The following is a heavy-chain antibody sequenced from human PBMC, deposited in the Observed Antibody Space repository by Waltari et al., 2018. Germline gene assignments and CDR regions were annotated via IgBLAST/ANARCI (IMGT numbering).Heavy chain of an antibody. J-gene: IGHJ6*02. Sequence: QVQLQQWGAGLLKPSETLSLTCAVYGGSFSGYYWRWIRQPQGKGMGGIGEITNSGSTNSNPSLKSRGTISVDTSKNQFSLKLSSVTAADTAVYYCAREVGSHSSGWYKLYYYYGMDVWGQGTTVTVSS. V-gene: IGHV4-34*01. CDR3: AREVGSHSSGWYKLYYYYGMDV. D-gene: IGHD6-19*01. CDR1: GGSFSGYY. CDR2: ITNSGST.